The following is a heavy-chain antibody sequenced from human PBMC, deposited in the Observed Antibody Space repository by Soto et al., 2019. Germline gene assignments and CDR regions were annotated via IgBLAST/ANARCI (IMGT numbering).Heavy chain of an antibody. CDR1: GGTFSSYA. D-gene: IGHD3-22*01. Sequence: SVNVSCKASGGTFSSYAISWVRQAPGQGLEWMGGIIPIFGTANYAQKFQGRVTITADESTSTAYMELSSLRSEDTAVYYCASLVDSSGYHYYYYGMDVWGQGTTVTVSS. J-gene: IGHJ6*02. CDR2: IIPIFGTA. CDR3: ASLVDSSGYHYYYYGMDV. V-gene: IGHV1-69*13.